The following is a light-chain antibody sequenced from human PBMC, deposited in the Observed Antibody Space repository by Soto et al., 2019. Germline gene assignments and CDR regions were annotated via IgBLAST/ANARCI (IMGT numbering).Light chain of an antibody. CDR1: QSVSSN. CDR2: GAS. J-gene: IGKJ2*01. Sequence: VMTQSPANLSVSPGERATLSCRASQSVSSNLAWYQQRPGQAPSLLIYGASTSATGVPSRFSGSGSGTKFTLTISSLQSEDFALYYCQQYNTWPRTFGQGTKVDIK. CDR3: QQYNTWPRT. V-gene: IGKV3-15*01.